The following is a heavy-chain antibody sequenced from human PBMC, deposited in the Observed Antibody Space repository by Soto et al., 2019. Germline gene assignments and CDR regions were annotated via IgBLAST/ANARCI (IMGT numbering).Heavy chain of an antibody. J-gene: IGHJ4*02. CDR1: GFTFTSSA. Sequence: SVKVSCKSSGFTFTSSAVQWVRQARGQRLEWIGWIVVGSGNTNYAQKFQERITITRDMSTSTVFMELSSLRSEDTAVYYCAADYGDYEYYFDYWGQGTLVTVSS. CDR3: AADYGDYEYYFDY. V-gene: IGHV1-58*01. D-gene: IGHD4-17*01. CDR2: IVVGSGNT.